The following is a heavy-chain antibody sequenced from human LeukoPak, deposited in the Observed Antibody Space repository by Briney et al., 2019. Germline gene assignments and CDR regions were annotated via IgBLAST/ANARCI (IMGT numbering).Heavy chain of an antibody. Sequence: GRSLRLSCAASGFTFSSYGMHWVRQAPGKGLEWVAVISYDGSNKYYADSVKGRFTISRDNSKNTLYLQMNSLRAEDMAVYYCAKDKYSSGWFTPSFDYWGQGTLVTVSS. CDR1: GFTFSSYG. J-gene: IGHJ4*02. CDR2: ISYDGSNK. CDR3: AKDKYSSGWFTPSFDY. D-gene: IGHD6-19*01. V-gene: IGHV3-30*18.